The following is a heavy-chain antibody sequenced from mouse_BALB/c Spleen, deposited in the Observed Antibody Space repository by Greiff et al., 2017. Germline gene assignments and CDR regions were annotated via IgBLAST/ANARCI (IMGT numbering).Heavy chain of an antibody. CDR3: ARDRPGGFAY. Sequence: EVKVVESGGGLVQPGGSRKLSCAASGFTFSDYGMAWVRQAPGKGPEWVAFISNLAYSIYYADTVTGRFTISRENAKNTLYLEMSSLRSEDTAMYYCARDRPGGFAYWGQGTLVTVSA. CDR2: ISNLAYSI. V-gene: IGHV5-15*02. CDR1: GFTFSDYG. J-gene: IGHJ3*01.